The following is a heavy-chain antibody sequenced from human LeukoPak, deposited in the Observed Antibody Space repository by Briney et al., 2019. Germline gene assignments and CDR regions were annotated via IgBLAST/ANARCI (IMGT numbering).Heavy chain of an antibody. CDR1: GGSISNYH. Sequence: KPSETLSLTCTVSGGSISNYHWSWIRQPPGKGLEWIGCFCHSGSTNYNPSLKSRVTTSVDTSKNEFSLKLNSVTAADTAVYYCASTQQWLAFDYWGQGILVTVSS. D-gene: IGHD6-19*01. J-gene: IGHJ4*02. CDR2: FCHSGST. V-gene: IGHV4-59*01. CDR3: ASTQQWLAFDY.